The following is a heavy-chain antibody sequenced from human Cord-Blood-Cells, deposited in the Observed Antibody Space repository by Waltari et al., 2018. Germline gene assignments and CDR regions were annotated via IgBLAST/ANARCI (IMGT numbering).Heavy chain of an antibody. D-gene: IGHD3-3*01. CDR1: GGSISSSSYY. CDR3: ASPYYDFWSGYYQEAFDI. Sequence: QLQLQESGPGLVKPSETLSLTCTVSGGSISSSSYYWGWFRQPPGKGLEWIGSIYYSGSNYYNPSLKRRVTISVDTSKNQFSLKLSSVTAADTAVYYCASPYYDFWSGYYQEAFDIWGQGTMVTVSS. CDR2: IYYSGSN. V-gene: IGHV4-39*01. J-gene: IGHJ3*02.